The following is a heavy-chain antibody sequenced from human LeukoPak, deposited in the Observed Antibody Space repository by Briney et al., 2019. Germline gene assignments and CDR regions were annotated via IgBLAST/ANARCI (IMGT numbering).Heavy chain of an antibody. D-gene: IGHD3-22*01. J-gene: IGHJ4*02. CDR3: AREPPEDYYDNPYIDY. CDR2: IGTYNGKT. Sequence: ASVKVSCKASGYTFNRHSITWVRQAPGQGLEWMGCIGTYNGKTEYAQKLQGRVTMTRDTSTTTAYMELRSLRSDDTAVYYCAREPPEDYYDNPYIDYWGQGTLVTVSS. V-gene: IGHV1-18*01. CDR1: GYTFNRHS.